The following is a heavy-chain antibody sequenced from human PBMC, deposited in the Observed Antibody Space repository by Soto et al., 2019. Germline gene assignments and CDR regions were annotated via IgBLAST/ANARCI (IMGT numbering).Heavy chain of an antibody. CDR2: IIPIFGTA. CDR3: ARGGYSSGWSIWYYYYYGMDV. J-gene: IGHJ6*02. Sequence: QVQLVQPGAEVQKPGSSVKVSCKASGGTFSSYAISWVRQAPGQGLEWMGGIIPIFGTANYAQKFQGRVTITADESTSTAYMELSSLRSEDTAVYYCARGGYSSGWSIWYYYYYGMDVWGQGTTVTVSS. CDR1: GGTFSSYA. D-gene: IGHD6-19*01. V-gene: IGHV1-69*01.